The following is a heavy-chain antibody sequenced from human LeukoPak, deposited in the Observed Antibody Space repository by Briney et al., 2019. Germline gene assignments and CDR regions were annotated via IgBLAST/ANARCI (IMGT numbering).Heavy chain of an antibody. V-gene: IGHV3-7*01. D-gene: IGHD5-12*01. J-gene: IGHJ4*02. CDR3: ARLPDSGYEAPLDY. CDR1: GFTFSSYE. Sequence: QSGGSLRLSCAASGFTFSSYEMNWVRQAPGKGLEWVANIKQDGSEKYYVDSVKGRFTISRDNAKNSLYLQMNSLRAEDTAVYYCARLPDSGYEAPLDYWGQGTLVTVSS. CDR2: IKQDGSEK.